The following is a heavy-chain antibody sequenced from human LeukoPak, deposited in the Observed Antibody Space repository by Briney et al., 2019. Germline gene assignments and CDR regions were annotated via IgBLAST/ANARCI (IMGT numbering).Heavy chain of an antibody. D-gene: IGHD5-18*01. J-gene: IGHJ6*03. V-gene: IGHV1-69*05. CDR1: GGTFSTYA. CDR3: ARTPQHSYYYYNMDV. Sequence: SVKVSCKASGGTFSTYAITWVRQAPGQGLEWMGGIIPIFGTANYAQKFQDRVTITTDASTSTVYMELTSLRSEDTAVYYCARTPQHSYYYYNMDVWGKGTMVTVAS. CDR2: IIPIFGTA.